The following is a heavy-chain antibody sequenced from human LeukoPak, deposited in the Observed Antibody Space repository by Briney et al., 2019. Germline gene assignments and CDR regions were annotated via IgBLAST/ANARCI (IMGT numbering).Heavy chain of an antibody. D-gene: IGHD2-15*01. J-gene: IGHJ6*02. CDR2: IYYSGST. CDR1: GGSISTYY. Sequence: SETLSLTCTASGGSISTYYWNWIRQPPGKGLEWIGYIYYSGSTNYNPSLKSRVTISVDTSKNQFSLKLSSVTAADTAVYYCARDRGPGYCSGGSCSPGYYGMDVWGQGTTVTVSS. CDR3: ARDRGPGYCSGGSCSPGYYGMDV. V-gene: IGHV4-59*01.